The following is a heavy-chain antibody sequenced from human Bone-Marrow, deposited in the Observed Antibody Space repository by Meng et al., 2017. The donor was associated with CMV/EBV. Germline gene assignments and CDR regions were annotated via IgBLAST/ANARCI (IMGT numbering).Heavy chain of an antibody. CDR1: TFTFNNYD. CDR3: ARGTGVSSGFYSYGLDG. J-gene: IGHJ6*02. CDR2: IGSAGDT. D-gene: IGHD2-8*01. V-gene: IGHV3-13*01. Sequence: GESLKISCAASTFTFNNYDMHWVRQAPGKGLEWVAAIGSAGDTYYPDSVKGRFTISRENAKKSLDLQMNSLRAGDTAVYYCARGTGVSSGFYSYGLDGWGQGTTVTVSS.